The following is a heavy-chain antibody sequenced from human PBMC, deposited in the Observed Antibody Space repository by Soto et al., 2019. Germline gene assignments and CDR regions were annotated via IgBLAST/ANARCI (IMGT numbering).Heavy chain of an antibody. CDR3: VSGEGRYGHGTRFGY. D-gene: IGHD3-10*01. Sequence: QMQLVESGGGAVQPGRSLRLSCAASGFSFSNHGMHWVRQAPGKGLDWVADISHGGSDTWYADSVKGRFTISRGNSKNTVYLHMDGLRRADPAIYYCVSGEGRYGHGTRFGYWGQGTLVTGSS. V-gene: IGHV3-30*03. CDR2: ISHGGSDT. CDR1: GFSFSNHG. J-gene: IGHJ4*02.